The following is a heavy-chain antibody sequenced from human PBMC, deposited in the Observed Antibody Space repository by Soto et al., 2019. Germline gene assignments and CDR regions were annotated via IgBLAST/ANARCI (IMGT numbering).Heavy chain of an antibody. Sequence: SETLSLTCTVSGGSMSSGDYYWSWIRQPPGKGLEWIGYIYYSGSTYYNPSLKSRVTISVDTSKNQFSLKLSSVAAADTAVYYCARGRYYDSSGYYGYWGQGTLVTVSS. V-gene: IGHV4-30-4*01. J-gene: IGHJ4*02. CDR3: ARGRYYDSSGYYGY. CDR2: IYYSGST. D-gene: IGHD3-22*01. CDR1: GGSMSSGDYY.